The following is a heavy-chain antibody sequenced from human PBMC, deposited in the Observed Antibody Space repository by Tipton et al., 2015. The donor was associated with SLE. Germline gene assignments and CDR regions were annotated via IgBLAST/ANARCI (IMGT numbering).Heavy chain of an antibody. CDR1: GFTFSSYA. Sequence: SLRLSCAASGFTFSSYAMHWVRQAPGKGLEWVAVISYDGSNKYYADSVKGRFTISRDNAKNSLYLQMNSLRAEDTAVYYCARSQAFDIWGQGTMVTVSS. V-gene: IGHV3-30*04. CDR3: ARSQAFDI. CDR2: ISYDGSNK. J-gene: IGHJ3*02.